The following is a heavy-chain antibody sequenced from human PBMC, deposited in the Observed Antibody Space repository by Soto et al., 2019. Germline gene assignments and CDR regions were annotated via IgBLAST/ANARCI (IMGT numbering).Heavy chain of an antibody. Sequence: GASVKVSCKASGYTFFSYGISWVRQAPGQGLEWMGWISAYNGNTNYEQKFQGRITMTTDTSTSTVYMELRSLRSDDTAVYYCARDGYCLNKSCYHFDYWGQGTLVTVSS. CDR1: GYTFFSYG. J-gene: IGHJ4*02. CDR2: ISAYNGNT. D-gene: IGHD2-2*03. V-gene: IGHV1-18*04. CDR3: ARDGYCLNKSCYHFDY.